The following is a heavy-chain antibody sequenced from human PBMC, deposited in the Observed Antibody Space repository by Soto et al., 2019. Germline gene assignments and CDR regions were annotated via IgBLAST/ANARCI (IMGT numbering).Heavy chain of an antibody. V-gene: IGHV3-33*01. J-gene: IGHJ2*01. CDR3: ARWLGSPYWYLDL. Sequence: QVQLVESGGGVVQPGRSLRLSCAGSGFTFSGYGMHWVRQAPGKGLEWVAVIWYDGSKKYYVDSVKSRFTISRDNSKSTVDLQMNSLRAEDTALYYCARWLGSPYWYLDLWGRGTLVTVSS. CDR2: IWYDGSKK. D-gene: IGHD5-12*01. CDR1: GFTFSGYG.